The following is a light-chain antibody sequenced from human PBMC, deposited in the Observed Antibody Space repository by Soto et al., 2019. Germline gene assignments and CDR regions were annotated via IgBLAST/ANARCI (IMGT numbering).Light chain of an antibody. CDR3: QQYGSSSWT. J-gene: IGKJ1*01. Sequence: EIVLTQSPGTLSLSPGERATLSCRASQSVSSSYLACYQQKPGQAPRLLIYGTSSRATAIPDRFSGSGSGTDFTLTISRLEPEDFAVYYCQQYGSSSWTFGQGTKV. V-gene: IGKV3-20*01. CDR2: GTS. CDR1: QSVSSSY.